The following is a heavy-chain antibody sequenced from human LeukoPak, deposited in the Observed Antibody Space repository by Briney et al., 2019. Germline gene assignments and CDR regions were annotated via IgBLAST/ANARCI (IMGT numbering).Heavy chain of an antibody. CDR2: IGGSSSAI. Sequence: GGSLRLSCAASGFTFSTYGMNWVRQAPGKGLEWISYIGGSSSAIYYADSVKGRFTISRDNAKNSLYLQMNSLRAEDTAVYYCATYSGYDRIFDYWGQGTLVTVSS. J-gene: IGHJ4*02. CDR1: GFTFSTYG. CDR3: ATYSGYDRIFDY. D-gene: IGHD5-12*01. V-gene: IGHV3-48*01.